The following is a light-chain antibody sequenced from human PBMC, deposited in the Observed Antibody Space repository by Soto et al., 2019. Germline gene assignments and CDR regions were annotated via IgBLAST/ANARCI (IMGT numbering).Light chain of an antibody. CDR3: QQLFIYPPT. CDR1: QDIRSN. Sequence: IQLTQSPSSLSASVGERVTITCRASQDIRSNLAWYQQKPGKAPKLLISAASTLQSGVPSRLSGSGSGTDFTLTISSLQPEDFATYYCQQLFIYPPTFGPGTKVDIK. CDR2: AAS. V-gene: IGKV1-9*01. J-gene: IGKJ3*01.